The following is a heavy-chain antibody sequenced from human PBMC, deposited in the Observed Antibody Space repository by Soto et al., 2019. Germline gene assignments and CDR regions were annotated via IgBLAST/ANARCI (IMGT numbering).Heavy chain of an antibody. CDR2: IYNSVNT. Sequence: PSETLSLTCTVSGGSVSNGFYSWSWIRQSPGRGLEWIGHIYNSVNTYSNPSLKSRVTISVDRSKNRFSLNLNSVTAADTAVYYCARANRPITMTYLNWFDPWGQGTLVTVSS. CDR1: GGSVSNGFYS. V-gene: IGHV4-30-2*06. D-gene: IGHD3-22*01. CDR3: ARANRPITMTYLNWFDP. J-gene: IGHJ5*02.